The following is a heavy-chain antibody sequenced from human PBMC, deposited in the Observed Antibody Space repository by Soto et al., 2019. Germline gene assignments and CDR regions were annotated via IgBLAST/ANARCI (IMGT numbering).Heavy chain of an antibody. J-gene: IGHJ4*02. CDR1: GFTFDDFA. CDR2: ISWDGGKV. Sequence: EVQLVESGGKLVQPGWSLRLSCAASGFTFDDFAMHWVRQGPGKGLEWVSGISWDGGKVAYGNSVEGRFTISRDNAKNTVSLQMNSLRAEDTATYYCAKDVTYMWNARGRIPVFFDLWGQGSLVSVSS. V-gene: IGHV3-9*01. D-gene: IGHD1-1*01. CDR3: AKDVTYMWNARGRIPVFFDL.